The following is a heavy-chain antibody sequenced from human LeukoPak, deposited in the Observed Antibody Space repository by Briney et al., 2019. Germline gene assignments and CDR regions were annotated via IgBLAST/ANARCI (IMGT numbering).Heavy chain of an antibody. J-gene: IGHJ6*02. CDR2: ISSSSSYI. V-gene: IGHV3-21*01. CDR3: ARDVVVTAIPYYYYGMDV. CDR1: GFTFSSYS. D-gene: IGHD2-21*02. Sequence: GGSLRLSCAASGFTFSSYSMNWVRQAPGKGLEWVSSISSSSSYIHYADSVKGRFTISRDNAKNSLYLQMNSLRAEDTAVYYCARDVVVTAIPYYYYGMDVWGQGTTVTVSS.